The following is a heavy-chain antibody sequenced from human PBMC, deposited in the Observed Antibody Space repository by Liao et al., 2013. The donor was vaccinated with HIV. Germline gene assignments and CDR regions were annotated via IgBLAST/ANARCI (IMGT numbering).Heavy chain of an antibody. V-gene: IGHV4-4*07. CDR2: VYSSGST. CDR3: ARDSSSWYVHYMDV. D-gene: IGHD6-13*01. Sequence: QVQLQESGPGLVKPSETLSLTCSVSGGAIGSDYWSWIRQPAGKRLEWIGRVYSSGSTNYNPSLESRVTMSVDTSKNQFSLELSSVTAADTAVYYCARDSSSWYVHYMDVWGKGATVTVSS. J-gene: IGHJ6*03. CDR1: GGAIGSDY.